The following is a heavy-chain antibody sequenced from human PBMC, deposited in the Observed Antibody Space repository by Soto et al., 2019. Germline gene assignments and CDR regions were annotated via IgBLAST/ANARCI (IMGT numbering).Heavy chain of an antibody. CDR1: GGSISSGGYY. V-gene: IGHV4-31*03. CDR2: IYYSGST. J-gene: IGHJ6*02. Sequence: PSETLSLTCTVSGGSISSGGYYWSWIRQHPGKGLEWIGYIYYSGSTYYNPSLKSRVTISVDTSKNQFSLKLSSVTAADTAVYYCARVHGGNSVYYYYGMDVWGQGTTVTVSS. D-gene: IGHD2-21*02. CDR3: ARVHGGNSVYYYYGMDV.